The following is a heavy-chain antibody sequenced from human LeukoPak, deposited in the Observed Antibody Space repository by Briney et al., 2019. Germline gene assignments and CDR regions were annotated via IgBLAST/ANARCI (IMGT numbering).Heavy chain of an antibody. CDR1: GFTFDDYA. V-gene: IGHV3-9*01. Sequence: GGSLRLSCAASGFTFDDYAMHWVRQAPGKGLEWVSGISWNSGSIGYADSVKGRFTISRDNAKNSLYLQMNSLRAEDTALYYCAKDISASSGWYNYFDYWGQGTLVTVSS. J-gene: IGHJ4*02. CDR2: ISWNSGSI. CDR3: AKDISASSGWYNYFDY. D-gene: IGHD6-19*01.